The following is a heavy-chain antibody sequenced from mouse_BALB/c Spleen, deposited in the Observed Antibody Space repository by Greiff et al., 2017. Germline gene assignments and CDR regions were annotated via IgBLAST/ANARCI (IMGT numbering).Heavy chain of an antibody. Sequence: QVQLQQSGAELVRPGTSVKVSCKASGYAFTNYLIEWVKQRPGQGLEWIGVINPGSGGTNYNEKFKGKATLTADKSSSTAYMQLSSLTSDDSAVYFCAREGNAGYFDYWGQGTTLTVSS. J-gene: IGHJ2*01. V-gene: IGHV1-54*01. CDR2: INPGSGGT. CDR1: GYAFTNYL. CDR3: AREGNAGYFDY.